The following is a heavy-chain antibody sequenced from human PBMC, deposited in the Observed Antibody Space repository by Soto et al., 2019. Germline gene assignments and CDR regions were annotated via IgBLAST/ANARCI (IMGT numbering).Heavy chain of an antibody. D-gene: IGHD2-2*01. CDR1: GGTFSNYT. Sequence: QVQLVQSGAEVKKPGSSVKVFCKASGGTFSNYTISWVRQAPGQGLEWMGGIIPVFGTTDYEQKFQGRVTITADGSTSTAYMKLSSLRSAATAVYYCARSSHYIVVRKPTGNQDYYGMDVWGQGTTVTVSS. J-gene: IGHJ6*02. CDR2: IIPVFGTT. V-gene: IGHV1-69*01. CDR3: ARSSHYIVVRKPTGNQDYYGMDV.